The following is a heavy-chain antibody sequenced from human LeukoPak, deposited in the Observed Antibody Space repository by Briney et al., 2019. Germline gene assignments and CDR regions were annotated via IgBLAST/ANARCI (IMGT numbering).Heavy chain of an antibody. CDR3: ATPYGSGSIRYYYGMDV. CDR2: FDPEDGET. CDR1: GYTLTELS. Sequence: ASVKVSCKVSGYTLTELSMHWVRQAPGKGLEWMGGFDPEDGETIYAQKFQGRVTMTEDTSTDTAYMELSSLRSEDTAVYYCATPYGSGSIRYYYGMDVWGQGTTVTVSS. J-gene: IGHJ6*02. V-gene: IGHV1-24*01. D-gene: IGHD3-10*01.